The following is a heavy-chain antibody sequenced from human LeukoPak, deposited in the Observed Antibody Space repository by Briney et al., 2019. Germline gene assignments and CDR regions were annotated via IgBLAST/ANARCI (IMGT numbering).Heavy chain of an antibody. Sequence: GGSLRLSCAASGFTFDDYAMHWVRQAPGKGLEWVSLISGDGDSTYYADSVKGRFTISRDNSKNYLYLQMNSLRTEDTALFYCAKDKYSYGYNFDYWGQGTLVTVSS. CDR3: AKDKYSYGYNFDY. CDR2: ISGDGDST. D-gene: IGHD5-18*01. V-gene: IGHV3-43*02. J-gene: IGHJ4*02. CDR1: GFTFDDYA.